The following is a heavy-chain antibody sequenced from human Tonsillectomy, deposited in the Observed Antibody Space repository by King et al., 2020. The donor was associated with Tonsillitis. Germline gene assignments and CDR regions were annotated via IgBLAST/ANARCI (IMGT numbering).Heavy chain of an antibody. CDR2: NNPNSGGT. CDR1: GYTFTGYY. D-gene: IGHD5-18*01. CDR3: ARVFAAMVYNWYFDL. V-gene: IGHV1-2*02. J-gene: IGHJ2*01. Sequence: QVQLVESGAEVKKPGASVKVSCKASGYTFTGYYMHWVRQAPGQGLEWMGWNNPNSGGTNYAQKFQGRVTMTRDTSISTAYMELSRLRSDDTAVYYCARVFAAMVYNWYFDLWGRGTLVTVSS.